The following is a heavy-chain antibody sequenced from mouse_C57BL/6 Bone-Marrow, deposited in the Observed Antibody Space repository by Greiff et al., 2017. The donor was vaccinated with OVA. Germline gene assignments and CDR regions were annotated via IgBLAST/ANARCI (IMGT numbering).Heavy chain of an antibody. CDR1: GYSITSGYY. V-gene: IGHV3-6*01. CDR2: ISYDGSN. Sequence: DVKLQESGPGLVKPSQSLSLTCSVTGYSITSGYYWNWIRQFPGNKLEWMGYISYDGSNNYNPSLKNRISITRDTSKNQFFLKLNSVTTEDTATYYCAREGEYYYGSSLYYYAMDYWGQGTSVTVSS. D-gene: IGHD1-1*01. J-gene: IGHJ4*01. CDR3: AREGEYYYGSSLYYYAMDY.